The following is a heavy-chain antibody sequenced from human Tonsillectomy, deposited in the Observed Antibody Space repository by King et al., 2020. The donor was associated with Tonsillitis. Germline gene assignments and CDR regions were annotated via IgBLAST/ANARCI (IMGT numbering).Heavy chain of an antibody. CDR3: ARVLRFFGGFDP. D-gene: IGHD3-3*01. CDR2: IYSSGTK. V-gene: IGHV4-59*01. J-gene: IGHJ5*02. Sequence: QLQESGPGLVKPSETLSLTCTVSGGSISDTWWTWIRQPPGKGLEWIGYIYSSGTKSYNPSLKNRVTISIDTSNNQFSLTLTSVTAADTAVYYCARVLRFFGGFDPWGQGILVTVSS. CDR1: GGSISDTW.